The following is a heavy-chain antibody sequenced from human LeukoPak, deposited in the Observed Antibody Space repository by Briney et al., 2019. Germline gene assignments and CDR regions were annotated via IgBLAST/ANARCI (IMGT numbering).Heavy chain of an antibody. CDR1: GFTFSDYY. Sequence: GGSLRLSCAASGFTFSDYYMSWIRQAPGKGLEWLSYISSSGSTIYYADSVKGRLTISRDNAKNSLYLQMNSLRVEDTAVYYCARAGYSLQYYFDYWGQGTLVTVSS. D-gene: IGHD2-15*01. J-gene: IGHJ4*02. CDR2: ISSSGSTI. V-gene: IGHV3-11*04. CDR3: ARAGYSLQYYFDY.